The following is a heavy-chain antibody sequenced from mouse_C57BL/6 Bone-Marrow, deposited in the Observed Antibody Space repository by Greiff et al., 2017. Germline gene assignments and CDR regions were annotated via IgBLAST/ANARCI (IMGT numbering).Heavy chain of an antibody. V-gene: IGHV1-85*01. CDR3: ARSGSYPLFDY. D-gene: IGHD6-1*01. CDR1: GYTFTSYD. J-gene: IGHJ2*01. CDR2: IYPRDGST. Sequence: VMLVESGPELVKPGASVKLSCKASGYTFTSYDINWVKQRPGQGLEWIGWIYPRDGSTKYNEKFKGKATLTVDTSSSTAYMELHSLTSEDSAVYFCARSGSYPLFDYWGQGTTLTVSS.